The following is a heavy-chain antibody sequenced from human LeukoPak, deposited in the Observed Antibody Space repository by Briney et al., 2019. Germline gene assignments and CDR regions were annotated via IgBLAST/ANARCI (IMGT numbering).Heavy chain of an antibody. D-gene: IGHD3-9*01. CDR3: SREGYDILTGYYIVD. CDR1: GGSFSDYY. J-gene: IGHJ4*02. Sequence: SETLSLTCAVYGGSFSDYYWSWIRQPLGKGLEWIGDINHRGYSNCNPSLKSRVTISEDTSKNQFSLKLSSVTAADTALYYCSREGYDILTGYYIVDWGQGTLVTVSS. V-gene: IGHV4-34*01. CDR2: INHRGYS.